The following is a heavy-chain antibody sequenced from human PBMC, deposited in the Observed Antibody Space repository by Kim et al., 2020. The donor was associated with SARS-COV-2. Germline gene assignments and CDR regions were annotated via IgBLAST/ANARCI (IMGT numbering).Heavy chain of an antibody. V-gene: IGHV3-23*01. J-gene: IGHJ4*01. CDR1: GFSFSSYG. D-gene: IGHD2-15*01. CDR3: AKVRGWSLEWWGYFD. CDR2: ISSNGGST. Sequence: GGSLRLSCAASGFSFSSYGMRWVRQAPGKGLEWVSVISSNGGSTNYADSVKGRFTISRDISKNTLYLQMNILRAEDTAVYYCAKVRGWSLEWWGYFD.